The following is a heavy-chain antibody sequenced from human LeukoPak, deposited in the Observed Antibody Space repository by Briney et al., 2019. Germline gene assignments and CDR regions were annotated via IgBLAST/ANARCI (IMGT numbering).Heavy chain of an antibody. J-gene: IGHJ2*01. CDR3: VKEPKLSDWFFDL. CDR2: FLDAGGGT. CDR1: GFTFSNYA. V-gene: IGHV3-23*01. Sequence: GWSLRLSCAGSGFTFSNYAMSWVRQAPGKELEWVSAFLDAGGGTFYADSVKGRFTISRDNSKNTLYLQMNNLRDDDTAVYYCVKEPKLSDWFFDLWGRGTLVTVSS. D-gene: IGHD1-1*01.